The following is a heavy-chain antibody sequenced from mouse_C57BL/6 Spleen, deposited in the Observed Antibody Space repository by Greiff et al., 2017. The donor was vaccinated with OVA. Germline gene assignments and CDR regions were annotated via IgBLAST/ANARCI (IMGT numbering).Heavy chain of an antibody. CDR1: GFTFTDYY. CDR2: IRNKANGYTT. J-gene: IGHJ3*01. V-gene: IGHV7-3*01. CDR3: ARHDYSWFAY. Sequence: EVMLVESGGGFVQPGGSLSLSCAASGFTFTDYYMSWVRQPPGKALEWLGFIRNKANGYTTEYSASVKGRFTISRDNSQSILYLQMNALRAEDSATYYCARHDYSWFAYWGQGTLVTVSA. D-gene: IGHD1-1*01.